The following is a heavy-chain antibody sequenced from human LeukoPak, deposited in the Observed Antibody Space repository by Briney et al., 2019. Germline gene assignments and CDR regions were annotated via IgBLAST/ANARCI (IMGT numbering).Heavy chain of an antibody. Sequence: GGSLRLSCAASGFTFSSYWMHWVRQAPGKGLEWVSAISGSGGSTYYADSVKGRFTISRDNSKNTLYLQMNSLRAEDTAVYFCAKAALYYDSSGYDSWGQGTLVTVSS. J-gene: IGHJ4*02. CDR3: AKAALYYDSSGYDS. V-gene: IGHV3-23*01. CDR1: GFTFSSYW. D-gene: IGHD3-22*01. CDR2: ISGSGGST.